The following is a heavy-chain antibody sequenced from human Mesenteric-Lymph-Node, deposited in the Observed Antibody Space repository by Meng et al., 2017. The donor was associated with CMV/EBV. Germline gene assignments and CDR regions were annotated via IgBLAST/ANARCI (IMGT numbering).Heavy chain of an antibody. J-gene: IGHJ4*02. CDR2: IRYDGSNK. CDR3: AKQRQPYSGSYFDH. Sequence: GESLKISCAASGFTFSSYGMHWVRQPPGKGLEWVAFIRYDGSNKYYADSVKGRFTISRDNSENTLYLQMNSLRAEDTAVYYCAKQRQPYSGSYFDHWGQGALVTVSS. CDR1: GFTFSSYG. D-gene: IGHD1-26*01. V-gene: IGHV3-30*02.